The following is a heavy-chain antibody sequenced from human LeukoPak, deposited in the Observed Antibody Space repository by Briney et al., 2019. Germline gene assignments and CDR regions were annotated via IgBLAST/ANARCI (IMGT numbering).Heavy chain of an antibody. CDR1: GGSISSSNW. CDR2: IYHSGST. V-gene: IGHV4-4*02. CDR3: ASLTMVRGVNF. D-gene: IGHD3-10*01. J-gene: IGHJ4*02. Sequence: PSGTLCLTCAASGGSISSSNWWRWVRQPPGKRLEWIGEIYHSGSTNYNPSLKSRVTISVDKSKNQFSLKLSSVTAADTAVYYCASLTMVRGVNFWGQGTLVTVSS.